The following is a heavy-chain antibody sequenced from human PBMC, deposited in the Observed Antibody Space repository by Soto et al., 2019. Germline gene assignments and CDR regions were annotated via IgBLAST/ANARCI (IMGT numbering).Heavy chain of an antibody. V-gene: IGHV1-18*01. CDR3: ARAGQYYDSSGYAN. J-gene: IGHJ4*02. CDR2: ISVYNGNT. Sequence: QVKLVQSGTEVKQPGASMKVSCKASGYSFATSGISWVRQAPGQGLEWMGWISVYNGNTNYDQKLQDRVTMNTDTSTSTAYLEWRNLRSDDTAVYYCARAGQYYDSSGYANWGQGTLVTVSS. D-gene: IGHD3-22*01. CDR1: GYSFATSG.